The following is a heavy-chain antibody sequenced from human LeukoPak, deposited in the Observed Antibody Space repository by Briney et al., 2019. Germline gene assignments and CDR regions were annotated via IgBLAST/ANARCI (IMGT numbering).Heavy chain of an antibody. Sequence: GASLRLSCAASGFTFSSYSMHWVRQAPGKGLEWVSSISSNSSYIYYADSLKGRVTITRDKAKNSLELQMNSLRAEDTAVYYCARDNRYYASSGYYPSSNDAFDIWGQGTMVTVSS. CDR3: ARDNRYYASSGYYPSSNDAFDI. D-gene: IGHD3-22*01. J-gene: IGHJ3*02. CDR2: ISSNSSYI. CDR1: GFTFSSYS. V-gene: IGHV3-21*01.